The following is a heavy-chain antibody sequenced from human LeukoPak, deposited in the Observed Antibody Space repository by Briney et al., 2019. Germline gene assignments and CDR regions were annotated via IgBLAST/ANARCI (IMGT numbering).Heavy chain of an antibody. Sequence: PGGSLRLSCAASGFTFSSHSMHWVRQAPGKGLEWVAVISDDGGTKYYADSVKGRFTMSRDNSENTVSLQMNTLRREDTAVYYCARGSSDYPVEYWGQGTLVTVSS. CDR2: ISDDGGTK. D-gene: IGHD4-17*01. CDR1: GFTFSSHS. J-gene: IGHJ4*02. V-gene: IGHV3-30-3*01. CDR3: ARGSSDYPVEY.